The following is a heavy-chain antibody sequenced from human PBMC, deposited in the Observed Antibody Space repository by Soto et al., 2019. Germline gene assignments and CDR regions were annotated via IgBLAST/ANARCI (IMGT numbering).Heavy chain of an antibody. D-gene: IGHD2-15*01. J-gene: IGHJ4*02. CDR3: AKDLTRPLGHYYFDY. V-gene: IGHV3-23*01. CDR1: GFTFSSYA. CDR2: ISGSGGST. Sequence: GGSLRLSCAASGFTFSSYAMSWVHQAPGKGLEWVSAISGSGGSTYYADSVKGRFTISRDNSKNTLYLQMNSLRAEDTAVYYCAKDLTRPLGHYYFDYWGQGTLVTV.